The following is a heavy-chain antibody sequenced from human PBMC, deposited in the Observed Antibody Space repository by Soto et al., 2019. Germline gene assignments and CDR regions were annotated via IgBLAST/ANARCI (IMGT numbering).Heavy chain of an antibody. CDR2: ISGSGGST. CDR3: AKKEGYSSSWLPREYYYYYGMDV. CDR1: GFTFSSYA. V-gene: IGHV3-23*01. Sequence: GGSLRLSCAASGFTFSSYAMSWVRQAPGKGLEWVSAISGSGGSTYYADSVKGRFTISRDNSKNTLYLQMNSLRAEDTAVYYCAKKEGYSSSWLPREYYYYYGMDVWGQGTTVTVSS. D-gene: IGHD6-13*01. J-gene: IGHJ6*02.